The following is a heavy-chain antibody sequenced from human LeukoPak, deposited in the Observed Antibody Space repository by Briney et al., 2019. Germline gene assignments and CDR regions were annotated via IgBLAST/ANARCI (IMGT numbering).Heavy chain of an antibody. J-gene: IGHJ4*02. CDR1: GYTFTVFY. CDR2: ISAYNGNT. D-gene: IGHD6-19*01. V-gene: IGHV1-18*04. Sequence: ASVKVSCKASGYTFTVFYMHWVRQAPGQGLEWMGWISAYNGNTNYAQKLQGRVTMTTDTSTSTAYMELRSLRSDDTAVYYCARGYSSGWCDYWGQGTLVTVSS. CDR3: ARGYSSGWCDY.